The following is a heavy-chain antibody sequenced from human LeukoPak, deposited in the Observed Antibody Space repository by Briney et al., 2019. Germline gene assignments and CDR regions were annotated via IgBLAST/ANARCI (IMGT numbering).Heavy chain of an antibody. CDR2: IYYSGST. J-gene: IGHJ4*02. CDR1: GGSISSSSFY. CDR3: ASEHYDFWSGYLTSPSNY. D-gene: IGHD3-3*01. V-gene: IGHV4-39*02. Sequence: SETLSLTCTVSGGSISSSSFYWGWIRQPPGKGLEWIGSIYYSGSTYYNPSLKSRVTISVDTSKNQFSLKLTSVTAADTAVYYCASEHYDFWSGYLTSPSNYWGQGTLVTVSS.